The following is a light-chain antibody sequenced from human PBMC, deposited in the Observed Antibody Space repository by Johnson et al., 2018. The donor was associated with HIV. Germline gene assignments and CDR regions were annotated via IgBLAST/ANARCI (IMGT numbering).Light chain of an antibody. V-gene: IGLV1-51*02. CDR2: ENN. Sequence: QSVLTQPPSVSAAPGQMVSISCSGSSSNIGKNYVSWYQQFPGTAPKLLIHENNKRPSGIPDRFSGSKSGTSATLGITGLQTGDEADYYCGTWDNSLSIGGVFGSATKVTVL. CDR3: GTWDNSLSIGGV. CDR1: SSNIGKNY. J-gene: IGLJ1*01.